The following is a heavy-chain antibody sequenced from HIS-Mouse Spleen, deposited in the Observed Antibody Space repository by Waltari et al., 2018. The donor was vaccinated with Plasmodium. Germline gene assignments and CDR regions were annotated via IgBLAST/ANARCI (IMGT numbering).Heavy chain of an antibody. CDR1: GYSISSGYY. Sequence: QVQLQESGPGLVKPSETLSLTCTVSGYSISSGYYWGWIRQPRGKGLGVVGSIDQSGRTYCNPALKRRVTISVDTSKNQFSLKLSSVTAADTAVYYCARGVGYSSSWYWFDPWGQGTLVTVSS. V-gene: IGHV4-38-2*02. CDR2: IDQSGRT. J-gene: IGHJ5*02. D-gene: IGHD6-13*01. CDR3: ARGVGYSSSWYWFDP.